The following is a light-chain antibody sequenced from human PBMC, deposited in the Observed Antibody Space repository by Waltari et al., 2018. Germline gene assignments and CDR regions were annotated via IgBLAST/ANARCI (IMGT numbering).Light chain of an antibody. CDR2: DAS. J-gene: IGKJ5*01. Sequence: IVLTQSPATLSLSPGERDTLSCRASQSVSRYLAWYQQKPGQAPRLLNNDASNRATGIPNRFSCSGSGTDFTLTISSLEPEDFAVYYCQQRTNLITFGQGTRLEIK. CDR1: QSVSRY. V-gene: IGKV3-11*01. CDR3: QQRTNLIT.